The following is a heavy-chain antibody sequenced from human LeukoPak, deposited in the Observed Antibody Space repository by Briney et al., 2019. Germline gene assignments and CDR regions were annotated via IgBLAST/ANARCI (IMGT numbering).Heavy chain of an antibody. D-gene: IGHD3-10*01. J-gene: IGHJ4*02. CDR1: GFTFSSYS. CDR2: ISSSSSYI. CDR3: ARSEYYGSRSYRGGDY. V-gene: IGHV3-21*01. Sequence: GGSLRLSCAASGFTFSSYSMNWVRQAPGKGLEWVSSISSSSSYIYYADSVKGRFTISRDNAKNSLYLQMNSLRAEDTAVYYCARSEYYGSRSYRGGDYWGQGTLVTVSS.